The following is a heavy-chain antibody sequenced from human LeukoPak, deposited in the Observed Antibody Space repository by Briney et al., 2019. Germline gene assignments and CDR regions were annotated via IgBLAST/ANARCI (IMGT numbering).Heavy chain of an antibody. Sequence: GGSLRLSCAASGFTVSSNYMSWVRQAPGKGLEWVSVIYSGGSTYYADSVRGRFTISRDFSKNTLYVQMNSLRVEDTAVYYCAKDRSSSWYHFDYWGQGILVAVSS. CDR1: GFTVSSNY. D-gene: IGHD6-13*01. V-gene: IGHV3-53*01. CDR2: IYSGGST. CDR3: AKDRSSSWYHFDY. J-gene: IGHJ4*02.